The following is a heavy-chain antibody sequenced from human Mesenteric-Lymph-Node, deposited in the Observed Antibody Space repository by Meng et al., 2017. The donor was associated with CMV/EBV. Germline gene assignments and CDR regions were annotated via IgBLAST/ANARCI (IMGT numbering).Heavy chain of an antibody. CDR3: ARAPLSGIVVVPGVDY. Sequence: ASVKVSCKASGYTFTTYGIIWVRQAPGQGLEWMGWINPYNGNTNYEQKLQGRVTMTTDTSTSTAYMELRSLRSDDTAVYYCARAPLSGIVVVPGVDYWGQGTLVTVSS. CDR1: GYTFTTYG. CDR2: INPYNGNT. J-gene: IGHJ4*02. D-gene: IGHD2-2*01. V-gene: IGHV1-18*01.